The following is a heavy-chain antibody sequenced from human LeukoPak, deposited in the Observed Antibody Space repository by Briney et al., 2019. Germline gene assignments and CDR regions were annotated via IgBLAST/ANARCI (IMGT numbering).Heavy chain of an antibody. CDR1: GYTFSRYG. V-gene: IGHV1-3*01. Sequence: AASVKVSCKASGYTFSRYGMHWVRQAPGQGLEWMGWINAGNENTKYSQKFQGRVSITRDTSASTAYMELSSLTSEDTAVYYCARDLYGDYFDYWGQGTLVTVSS. D-gene: IGHD3-16*01. CDR3: ARDLYGDYFDY. CDR2: INAGNENT. J-gene: IGHJ4*02.